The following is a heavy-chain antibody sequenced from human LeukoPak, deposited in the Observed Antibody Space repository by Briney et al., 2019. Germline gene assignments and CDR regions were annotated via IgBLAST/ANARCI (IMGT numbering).Heavy chain of an antibody. Sequence: SETLSLTCAVYGGSFSGYYWSWIRQPPGKGLEWIGEINHSGSTNYNPSLKSRVTISVDTSKNQFSLKLSSVTAADTAVYYCARMGYCSSTSCYKSPQLDHWGQGTLVTVSS. V-gene: IGHV4-34*01. CDR1: GGSFSGYY. CDR2: INHSGST. CDR3: ARMGYCSSTSCYKSPQLDH. J-gene: IGHJ4*02. D-gene: IGHD2-2*02.